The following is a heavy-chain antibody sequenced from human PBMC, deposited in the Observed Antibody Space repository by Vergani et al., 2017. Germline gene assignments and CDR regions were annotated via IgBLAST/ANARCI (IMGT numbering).Heavy chain of an antibody. D-gene: IGHD4-11*01. V-gene: IGHV4-59*04. CDR1: GGSISSYY. CDR3: ARLPYSPGTDY. Sequence: QVQLQESGPGLVKPSETLSLTCTVSGGSISSYYWSWIRQPPGKGLEWIGYIYYSGSTYYNPSLKSRVTISVDTSKNQFSLKLSSVTAADTAVYYCARLPYSPGTDYWGQGTLVTVSS. CDR2: IYYSGST. J-gene: IGHJ4*02.